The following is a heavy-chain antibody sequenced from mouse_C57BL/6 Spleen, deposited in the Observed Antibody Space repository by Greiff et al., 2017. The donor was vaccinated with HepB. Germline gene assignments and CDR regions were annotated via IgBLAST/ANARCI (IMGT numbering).Heavy chain of an antibody. CDR3: ASPYYGSSYSFAY. CDR1: GFNIKDYY. CDR2: IDPEDGET. J-gene: IGHJ3*01. V-gene: IGHV14-2*01. D-gene: IGHD1-1*01. Sequence: EVQLQQSGAELVKPGASVKLSCTASGFNIKDYYMHWVKQRTEQGLEWIGRIDPEDGETKHAPKFQGKATITADTSSNTAYLQLSSLTSEDTAVYYCASPYYGSSYSFAYWGQGTLVTVSA.